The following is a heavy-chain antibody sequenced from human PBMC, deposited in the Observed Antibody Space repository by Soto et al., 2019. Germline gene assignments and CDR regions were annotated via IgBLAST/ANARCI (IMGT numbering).Heavy chain of an antibody. D-gene: IGHD3-10*01. Sequence: PSETLSLTCAVSGGSISGGGFSWSWIRQPPGKGLEWIGYILHTGGTQYNPSLKSRVSMSVDKSKNQFSLHLTSVTAADTAVYYCARLQFGEGFDYWGQGDLVTVS. CDR2: ILHTGGT. CDR3: ARLQFGEGFDY. V-gene: IGHV4-30-2*01. CDR1: GGSISGGGFS. J-gene: IGHJ4*02.